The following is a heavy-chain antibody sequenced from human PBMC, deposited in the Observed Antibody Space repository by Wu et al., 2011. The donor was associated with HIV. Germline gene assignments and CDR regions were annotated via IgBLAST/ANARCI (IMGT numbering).Heavy chain of an antibody. V-gene: IGHV1-69*14. CDR2: IIAIFGTA. CDR3: ARGSGYHFNYNYLVV. D-gene: IGHD3-22*01. Sequence: QVQLVQSGAEVKKPGSSVKVSCKASGATFNSYAISWVRQAPGQGLEWMGGIIAIFGTANYAQKFQGRVTITADKSTTTTYMELNNLRSEDTAVYYCARGSGYHFNYNYLVVWGKGTTVTVSS. J-gene: IGHJ6*03. CDR1: GATFNSYA.